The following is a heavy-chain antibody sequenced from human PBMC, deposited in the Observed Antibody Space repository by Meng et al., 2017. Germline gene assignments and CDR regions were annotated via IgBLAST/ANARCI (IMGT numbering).Heavy chain of an antibody. CDR1: GGSISSSNW. J-gene: IGHJ4*02. D-gene: IGHD2-15*01. CDR3: ARVVAATTLFLDY. CDR2: IYHSGST. V-gene: IGHV4-4*02. Sequence: QGQRQESGPGLVKPSGTLSLTCAVSGGSISSSNWWSWVRQPPGKGLEWIGEIYHSGSTNYNPSLKSRVTISIDKSKNQFSLKLSPVTAADTAVYYCARVVAATTLFLDYWGQGTLVTASS.